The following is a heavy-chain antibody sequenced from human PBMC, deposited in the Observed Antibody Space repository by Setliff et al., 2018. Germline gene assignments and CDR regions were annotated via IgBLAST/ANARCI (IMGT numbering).Heavy chain of an antibody. Sequence: GGSLRLSCAASGFTFNSYGMYWVRQAPGKGLEWVAYIRFDGSHEYYGDSVKGRFTISRDISTNTLYLQMNSLRAEDAAVYYCAKSVTMIVPGAFDIRGQGTKVT. CDR3: AKSVTMIVPGAFDI. CDR1: GFTFNSYG. D-gene: IGHD3-22*01. V-gene: IGHV3-30*02. J-gene: IGHJ3*02. CDR2: IRFDGSHE.